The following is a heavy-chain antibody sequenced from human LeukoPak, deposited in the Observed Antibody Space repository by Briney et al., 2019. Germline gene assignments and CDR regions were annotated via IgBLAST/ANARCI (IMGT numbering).Heavy chain of an antibody. CDR1: GFTFSFYW. CDR2: IKQDGSEK. Sequence: QPGGSLTLSCAASGFTFSFYWMSWARQAPGKGLELVANIKQDGSEKYYVDSVKGRFTISRDNSKNSLYLQMNSLRDEDTAVYYCARYVDTTMLTWGQGTLVTVSS. J-gene: IGHJ4*02. CDR3: ARYVDTTMLT. D-gene: IGHD5-18*01. V-gene: IGHV3-7*04.